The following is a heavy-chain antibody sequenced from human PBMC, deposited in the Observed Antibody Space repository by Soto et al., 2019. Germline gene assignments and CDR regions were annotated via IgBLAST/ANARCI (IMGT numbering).Heavy chain of an antibody. J-gene: IGHJ4*02. CDR2: IYYSGST. D-gene: IGHD3-22*01. CDR1: GGSISSGDYY. CDR3: ARGLYYYDSSGYA. V-gene: IGHV4-30-4*01. Sequence: PSETLSLTCTVSGGSISSGDYYWSWIRQPPGKGLEWIGYIYYSGSTYYNPSLKSRVTISVDTSKNQFSLKLSSVTAADTAVYYCARGLYYYDSSGYAWGQGTLVTVSS.